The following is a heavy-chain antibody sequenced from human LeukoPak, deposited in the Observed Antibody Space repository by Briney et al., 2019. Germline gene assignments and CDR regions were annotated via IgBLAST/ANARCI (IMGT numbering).Heavy chain of an antibody. D-gene: IGHD1-26*01. CDR2: ISHSGTT. V-gene: IGHV4-38-2*02. CDR3: EREGDILGATIDS. CDR1: DYSISSGYF. Sequence: SETLSLTCVASDYSISSGYFWGWIRRPPGKGLEWIGSISHSGTTYYNPSFKSRVTISLDTSKNQFSLKLRSVTAADTAFYYCEREGDILGATIDSWGQGTLVTVSS. J-gene: IGHJ4*02.